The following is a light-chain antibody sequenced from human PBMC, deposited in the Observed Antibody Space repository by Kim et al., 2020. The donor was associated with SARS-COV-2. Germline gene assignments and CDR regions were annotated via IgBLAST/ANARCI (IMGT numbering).Light chain of an antibody. Sequence: SVFAGECATLSCTASQGVSSNVACEQQKPGQSPRLLIDGASPRATGTPARFSARWSGTEFTPTSSSLQSDDSTLYYCQQYNKWPYTFGQATMLEI. V-gene: IGKV3-15*01. J-gene: IGKJ2*01. CDR3: QQYNKWPYT. CDR2: GAS. CDR1: QGVSSN.